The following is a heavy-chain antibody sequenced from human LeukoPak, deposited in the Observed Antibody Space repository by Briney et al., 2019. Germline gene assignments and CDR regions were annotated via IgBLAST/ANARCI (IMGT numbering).Heavy chain of an antibody. D-gene: IGHD6-19*01. CDR3: AKDGPGYSSGWYPDC. CDR1: GFTFSSYG. J-gene: IGHJ4*02. CDR2: ISYDGSNK. V-gene: IGHV3-30*18. Sequence: GGSLRLSCAASGFTFSSYGMHWVRQAPGKGLEWVAVISYDGSNKYYADSVKGRFTISRDNSKNTLYLQMNSLRAEDTAVYYCAKDGPGYSSGWYPDCWGQGTLVTVSS.